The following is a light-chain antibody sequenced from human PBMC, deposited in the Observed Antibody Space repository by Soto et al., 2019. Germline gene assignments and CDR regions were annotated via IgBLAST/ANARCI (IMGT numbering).Light chain of an antibody. V-gene: IGLV2-14*01. CDR2: EVS. CDR3: SSYTTSSTLLYV. J-gene: IGLJ1*01. CDR1: SSDVSGYNS. Sequence: QSALTQPASVSGSPGQSITISCTGTSSDVSGYNSVSWYQQHPGKAPKLMIYEVSNRPSGVSNRFSGSKSGNTASLTISGLQAEDEAGYYCSSYTTSSTLLYVFGTGTKVTVL.